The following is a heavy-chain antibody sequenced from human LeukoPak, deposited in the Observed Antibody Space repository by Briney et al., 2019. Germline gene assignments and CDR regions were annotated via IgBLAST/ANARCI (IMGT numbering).Heavy chain of an antibody. V-gene: IGHV3-30*18. J-gene: IGHJ4*02. D-gene: IGHD4-17*01. CDR3: ANAPYGDYVLDDY. CDR2: ISYGGSSK. Sequence: GGSLRLSCAASGFTFSSYGMHWVRQAPGKGLEWVAVISYGGSSKYCADSVKGRFTISRDNSKNTLYLQMNSLRAEDTAVYYCANAPYGDYVLDDYWGQGTLVTVSS. CDR1: GFTFSSYG.